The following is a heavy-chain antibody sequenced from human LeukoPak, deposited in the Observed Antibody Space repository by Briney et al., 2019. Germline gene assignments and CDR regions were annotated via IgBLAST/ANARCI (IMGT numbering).Heavy chain of an antibody. J-gene: IGHJ2*01. Sequence: SETLSLTCTVSGGSISSYYWSWIRQPAGKGLEWIGRIYTSGGTNYNPSLKSRVTMSVDTSKNQFSLKLSSVTAADTAVYYCVRGIAVDYYWYFDLWGRGTLVTVSS. CDR2: IYTSGGT. CDR1: GGSISSYY. D-gene: IGHD6-19*01. CDR3: VRGIAVDYYWYFDL. V-gene: IGHV4-4*07.